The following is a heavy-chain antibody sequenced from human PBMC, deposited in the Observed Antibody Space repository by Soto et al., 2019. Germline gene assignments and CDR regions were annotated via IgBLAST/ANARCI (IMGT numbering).Heavy chain of an antibody. CDR2: MNPNSGNT. CDR3: AGIYSYGPYYYYYGMDV. CDR1: GCTFTSYD. D-gene: IGHD5-18*01. Sequence: ASVKVSCKASGCTFTSYDINWVRQATGQGLEWMGWMNPNSGNTGYAQKFQGRVTMTRNTSISTAYMELSSLRSEDTAVYYCAGIYSYGPYYYYYGMDVWGQGTTVTVSS. V-gene: IGHV1-8*01. J-gene: IGHJ6*02.